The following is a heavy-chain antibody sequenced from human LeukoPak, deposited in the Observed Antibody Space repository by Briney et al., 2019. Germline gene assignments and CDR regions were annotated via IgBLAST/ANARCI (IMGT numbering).Heavy chain of an antibody. D-gene: IGHD3-22*01. Sequence: PGGSLRLSCVASGFSFSSYGMHRVRPAPGQGLEWVAGISYEGSNEYYADSVKGRFTISRDNSKNTLNLQMTSLRAEDTAVYYCAKDGIRYYYDSSGYYGDYWGQGTLVTVSS. CDR3: AKDGIRYYYDSSGYYGDY. CDR1: GFSFSSYG. J-gene: IGHJ4*02. CDR2: ISYEGSNE. V-gene: IGHV3-30*18.